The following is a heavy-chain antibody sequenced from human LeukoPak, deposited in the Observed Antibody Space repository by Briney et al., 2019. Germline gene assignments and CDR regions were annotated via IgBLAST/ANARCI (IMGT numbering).Heavy chain of an antibody. Sequence: KAGGSLRLSCAASGFTFSSYAMSWVRQAPGKGLEWVSSISSSSSYIYYADSVKGRFTISRDNAKNSLYLQMNSLRAEDTAVYYCARDPRYFDWRNSGDAFDIWGQGTMVTVSS. V-gene: IGHV3-21*01. CDR2: ISSSSSYI. D-gene: IGHD3-9*01. CDR1: GFTFSSYA. J-gene: IGHJ3*02. CDR3: ARDPRYFDWRNSGDAFDI.